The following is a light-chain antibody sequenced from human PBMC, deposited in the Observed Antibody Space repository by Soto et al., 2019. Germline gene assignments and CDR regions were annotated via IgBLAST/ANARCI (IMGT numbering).Light chain of an antibody. V-gene: IGLV2-14*01. CDR1: SSDVGHYNY. Sequence: QSALTQPASVSGSPGQSITISCTGTSSDVGHYNYVSWYQQHPGKAPKLMIYEVSNRPSGASNRFSGSKSGNTASLTISGLQAEDEADYYCSSYTSSSPHVVFGGGTKLTVL. J-gene: IGLJ2*01. CDR2: EVS. CDR3: SSYTSSSPHVV.